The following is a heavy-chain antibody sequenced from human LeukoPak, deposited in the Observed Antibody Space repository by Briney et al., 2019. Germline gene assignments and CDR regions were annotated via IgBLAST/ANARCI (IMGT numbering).Heavy chain of an antibody. D-gene: IGHD3-10*01. V-gene: IGHV4-59*12. Sequence: SETLSLTCTVSGGSISSYYWSWIRQPPGKGLEWIGYIYYSGSTNYNPSLKSRVTISVDKSKNQFSLKLSSVTAADTAVYYCARYYYGSGSYWKFDPWGQGTLVTVSS. CDR1: GGSISSYY. J-gene: IGHJ5*02. CDR2: IYYSGST. CDR3: ARYYYGSGSYWKFDP.